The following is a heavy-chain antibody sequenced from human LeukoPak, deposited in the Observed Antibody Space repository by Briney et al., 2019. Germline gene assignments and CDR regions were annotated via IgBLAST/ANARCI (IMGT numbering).Heavy chain of an antibody. CDR1: GFTFSSYS. CDR2: ISGSGGST. D-gene: IGHD1-26*01. CDR3: AGNAVSDAFDI. J-gene: IGHJ3*02. Sequence: GGSLRLSCAASGFTFSSYSMSWVRQAPGKGLEWVSAISGSGGSTYYADSVKGRFTISRDNSKNALYLPMNSLRAEDTAVYYCAGNAVSDAFDIWGQGAMVTVSS. V-gene: IGHV3-23*01.